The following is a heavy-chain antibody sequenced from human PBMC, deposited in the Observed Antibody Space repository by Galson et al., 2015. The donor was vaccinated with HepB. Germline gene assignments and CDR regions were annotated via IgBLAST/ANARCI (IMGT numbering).Heavy chain of an antibody. CDR2: IIPIFGTT. J-gene: IGHJ6*02. Sequence: SCKASGGSFSRFAISWVRQAPGQGLEWMGGIIPIFGTTNYAQKFQGRVTITADESTSTAYMELSSLRSEDTAVYYCATTRMDSYYYGMDVWGQGTTVTVSS. D-gene: IGHD2-21*01. CDR1: GGSFSRFA. CDR3: ATTRMDSYYYGMDV. V-gene: IGHV1-69*01.